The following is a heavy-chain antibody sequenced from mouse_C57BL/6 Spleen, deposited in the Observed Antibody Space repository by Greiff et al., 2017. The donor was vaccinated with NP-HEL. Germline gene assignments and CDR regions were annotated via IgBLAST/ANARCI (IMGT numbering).Heavy chain of an antibody. CDR2: ISDGGSYT. D-gene: IGHD4-1*01. CDR3: ARDKGTGSFAY. J-gene: IGHJ3*01. CDR1: GFTFSSYA. V-gene: IGHV5-4*01. Sequence: EVQGVESGGGLVKPGGSLKLSCAASGFTFSSYAMSWVRQTPEKRLEWVATISDGGSYTYYPDNVKGRFTISRDNAKNNQYLEMSHLKSEETAMYYCARDKGTGSFAYWGKGTLVTVSA.